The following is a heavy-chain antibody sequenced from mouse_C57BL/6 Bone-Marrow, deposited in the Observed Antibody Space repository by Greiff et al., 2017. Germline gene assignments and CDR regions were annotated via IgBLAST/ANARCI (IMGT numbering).Heavy chain of an antibody. J-gene: IGHJ2*01. CDR3: ARVEY. Sequence: DVKLVESGGGLAKPGGSLKLSCAASGFTFSSYAMSWVRQTPEKRLEWVATISDGGSYTYYPDNVKGRVTISRDNTKNNLYLQMSHLKSEDTAMYYCARVEYWGQGTTLTVSS. CDR2: ISDGGSYT. CDR1: GFTFSSYA. V-gene: IGHV5-4*03. D-gene: IGHD2-10*02.